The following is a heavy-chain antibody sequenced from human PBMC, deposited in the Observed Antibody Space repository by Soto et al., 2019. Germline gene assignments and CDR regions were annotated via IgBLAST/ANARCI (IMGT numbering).Heavy chain of an antibody. CDR3: ARRRMNTRFDNWFDP. CDR1: VYSFSNYC. Sequence: GESLKISCNCSVYSFSNYCIAWVLQMPGKGLEWMGIIFPADSDTNYNPSLKSRVTISVDTSKNQFSLKLSSVTAADTAVYYCARRRMNTRFDNWFDPWGQGTLVTVSS. V-gene: IGHV5-51*01. CDR2: IFPADSDT. J-gene: IGHJ5*02. D-gene: IGHD1-1*01.